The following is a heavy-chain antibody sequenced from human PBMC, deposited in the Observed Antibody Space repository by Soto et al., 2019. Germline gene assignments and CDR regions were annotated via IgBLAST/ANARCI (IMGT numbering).Heavy chain of an antibody. Sequence: EVQLVESGGGLVQPGGSLRLSCAAYGFTLTNYNMNWVRQAPGKGLEWVSSISTSSAYIYDVDPVKGRFTISRDNAKNSRDRQMNSLGAEDTAVYYCARGSMGDQFGLDVWGQGTTVTVSS. D-gene: IGHD3-16*01. J-gene: IGHJ6*02. CDR1: GFTLTNYN. CDR3: ARGSMGDQFGLDV. CDR2: ISTSSAYI. V-gene: IGHV3-21*01.